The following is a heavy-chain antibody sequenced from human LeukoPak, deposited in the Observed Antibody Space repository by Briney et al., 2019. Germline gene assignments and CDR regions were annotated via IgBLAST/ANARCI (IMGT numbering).Heavy chain of an antibody. CDR3: AWRYYDILTGHYY. V-gene: IGHV3-23*01. Sequence: GGSLRLSCAASGFTFSSYAMSWVRQAPGKGLEWVSAISGSGGSTYCADSVKGRFTISRDNSKNTLYLQMNSLRAEDTAVYYCAWRYYDILTGHYYWGQGTLVTVSS. CDR2: ISGSGGST. CDR1: GFTFSSYA. J-gene: IGHJ4*02. D-gene: IGHD3-9*01.